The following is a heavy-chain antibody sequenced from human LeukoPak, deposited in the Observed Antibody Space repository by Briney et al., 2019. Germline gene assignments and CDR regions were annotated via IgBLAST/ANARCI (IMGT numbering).Heavy chain of an antibody. V-gene: IGHV4-39*07. Sequence: SETLSLTCTVFGDSISSSSYYWGWIRQPPGKGLEWIGSIYYSGSTYYNPSLKSRVTISVDTSKNQFSLKLSSVTAADTAVYYCARCYSSSSYGWFDPWGQGTLVTVSS. D-gene: IGHD6-6*01. J-gene: IGHJ5*02. CDR3: ARCYSSSSYGWFDP. CDR1: GDSISSSSYY. CDR2: IYYSGST.